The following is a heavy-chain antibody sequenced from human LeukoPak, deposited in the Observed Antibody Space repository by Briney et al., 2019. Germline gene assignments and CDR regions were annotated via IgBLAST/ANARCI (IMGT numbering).Heavy chain of an antibody. Sequence: ASVKVSCNASGYTFTSYGISWVRQAPGQGLEWMGWISAYNGNTNYAQKLQGRVTMTTDTSTSTAYMELRSLRSDDTAVYYCARDLVLDYYDSSGYDGYFDYWGQGTLVTVSS. D-gene: IGHD3-22*01. CDR1: GYTFTSYG. V-gene: IGHV1-18*01. CDR3: ARDLVLDYYDSSGYDGYFDY. CDR2: ISAYNGNT. J-gene: IGHJ4*02.